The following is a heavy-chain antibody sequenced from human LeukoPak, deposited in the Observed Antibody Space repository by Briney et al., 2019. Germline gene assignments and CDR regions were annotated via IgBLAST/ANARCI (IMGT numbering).Heavy chain of an antibody. J-gene: IGHJ4*02. CDR3: AKGAATTVVTPRSPLDY. Sequence: GGSLRLSCAASGFTFSSYAMSWVRQAPGKGLEWVSAISGSGGRTYYADSVKGRFTISRDNSKNTLYLQMNSLRPEDTAVYYCAKGAATTVVTPRSPLDYWGQGTLVTVSS. V-gene: IGHV3-23*01. D-gene: IGHD4-23*01. CDR2: ISGSGGRT. CDR1: GFTFSSYA.